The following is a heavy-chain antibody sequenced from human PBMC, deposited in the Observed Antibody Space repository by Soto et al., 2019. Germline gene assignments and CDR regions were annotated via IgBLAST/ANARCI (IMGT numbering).Heavy chain of an antibody. J-gene: IGHJ6*02. CDR1: GGSISSGGYY. V-gene: IGHV4-31*03. D-gene: IGHD2-2*01. CDR3: AVSRDGYSMAV. Sequence: QVQLQESGPGLVKPSQTLSLTCTVSGGSISSGGYYWSWIRQHPGKGLEWIGYIYYSGSTYYNPSLKSRVTRSVDTSKDQFSLKPSSVTAADTAVYYCAVSRDGYSMAVWGQGTTVTVSS. CDR2: IYYSGST.